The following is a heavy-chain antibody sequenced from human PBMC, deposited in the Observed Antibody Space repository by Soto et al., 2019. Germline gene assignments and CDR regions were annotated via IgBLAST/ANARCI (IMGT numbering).Heavy chain of an antibody. CDR3: AREIAVAGTFDY. D-gene: IGHD6-19*01. J-gene: IGHJ4*02. V-gene: IGHV1-18*01. CDR1: GYTFTNYV. Sequence: ASVKVSCKASGYTFTNYVISWVRQAPGQGLEWMGWISAYDGNTSYAQKFQGRVTMTRDTSTSTVYMELSSLRSEDTAVYYCAREIAVAGTFDYWGQGTLVTVSS. CDR2: ISAYDGNT.